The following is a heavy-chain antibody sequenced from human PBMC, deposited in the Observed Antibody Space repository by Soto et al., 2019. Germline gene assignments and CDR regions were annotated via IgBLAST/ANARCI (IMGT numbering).Heavy chain of an antibody. J-gene: IGHJ2*01. D-gene: IGHD1-26*01. CDR2: VSSTGSYT. V-gene: IGHV3-11*06. CDR1: GFNFGDYY. Sequence: QMQLVESGGGLVKPGGSLRLSCAASGFNFGDYYMSWVRQAPGKGLEWVSFVSSTGSYTKYSDSVGGRFTVSRDNGKKSLHLQLNSLRVEDTAVYYCARLSVGVNWYFDLWGRGTLVTVSS. CDR3: ARLSVGVNWYFDL.